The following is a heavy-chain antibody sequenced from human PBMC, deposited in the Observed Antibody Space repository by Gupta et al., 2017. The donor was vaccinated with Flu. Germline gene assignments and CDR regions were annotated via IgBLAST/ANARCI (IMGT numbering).Heavy chain of an antibody. CDR1: GGSISSGSYY. CDR3: ARRAYYDSSGYRDAFDI. V-gene: IGHV4-61*02. D-gene: IGHD3-22*01. J-gene: IGHJ3*02. Sequence: QVQLQESGPGLVKPSQTLSLTCTVSGGSISSGSYYWSWIRQPAGKGLEWIGRIYTSGSTNYNPSLKSRVTISVDTSKNQFSLKLSSVTAADTAVYYCARRAYYDSSGYRDAFDIWGQGTMVTVSS. CDR2: IYTSGST.